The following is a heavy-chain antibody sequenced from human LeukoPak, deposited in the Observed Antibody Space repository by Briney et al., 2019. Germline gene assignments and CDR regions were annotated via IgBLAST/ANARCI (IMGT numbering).Heavy chain of an antibody. CDR2: IYYSGST. V-gene: IGHV4-31*03. D-gene: IGHD3-22*01. Sequence: SSQTLSLTCTVSGGSISSDYYWSWIRQYPGKGLEWIGYIYYSGSTYYNPSLKSRVTISVDTSKNQFSLKLSSVTAADTAVYYCARGGDYYYDSSGYPQDYWGQGTLVTVSS. J-gene: IGHJ4*02. CDR3: ARGGDYYYDSSGYPQDY. CDR1: GGSISSDYY.